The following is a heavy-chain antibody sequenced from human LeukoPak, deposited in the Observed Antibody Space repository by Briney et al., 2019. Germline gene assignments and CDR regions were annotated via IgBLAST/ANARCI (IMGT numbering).Heavy chain of an antibody. Sequence: ASVKVSCKVSGYTLTELSMHWVRQAPGKGLEWMGGFDPEDGETIYAQKFQGRVTMTEDTSTDTAYMELSSLRSEDTAVYYCAAGYCSSTSCLWAFDIWGQGTMVTVSS. J-gene: IGHJ3*02. CDR3: AAGYCSSTSCLWAFDI. D-gene: IGHD2-2*01. V-gene: IGHV1-24*01. CDR2: FDPEDGET. CDR1: GYTLTELS.